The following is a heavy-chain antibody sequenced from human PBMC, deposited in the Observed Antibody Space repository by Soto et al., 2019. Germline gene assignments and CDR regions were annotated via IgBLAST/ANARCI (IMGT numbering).Heavy chain of an antibody. CDR3: ANCLEDSSYYYYGMDV. Sequence: QVQLVESGGGVVQPGRSLRLSCAASGFTFSSYGMHWVRQAPGKGLEWVAVISYDGSNKYYADSVKGRFTISRDNSKNTLYLQMNRLRAEDTAVYYCANCLEDSSYYYYGMDVWGQGTTVTVSS. CDR2: ISYDGSNK. D-gene: IGHD2-15*01. V-gene: IGHV3-30*18. J-gene: IGHJ6*02. CDR1: GFTFSSYG.